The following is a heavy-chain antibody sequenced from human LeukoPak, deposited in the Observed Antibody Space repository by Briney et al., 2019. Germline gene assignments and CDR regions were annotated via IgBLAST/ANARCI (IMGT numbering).Heavy chain of an antibody. Sequence: PGRSLRLSCAASGFTFDDYAMHWVRHAPGKGLEWVSGISWNSGSIGYADSVKGRFTISRDNAKNSLYLQMNSLRAEDTALYYCAKDTRWELLAYFDYWGQGTLVTVSS. J-gene: IGHJ4*02. CDR3: AKDTRWELLAYFDY. CDR2: ISWNSGSI. V-gene: IGHV3-9*01. D-gene: IGHD1-26*01. CDR1: GFTFDDYA.